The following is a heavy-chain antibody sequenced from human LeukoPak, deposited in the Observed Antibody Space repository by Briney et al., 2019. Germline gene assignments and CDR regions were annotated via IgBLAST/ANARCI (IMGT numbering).Heavy chain of an antibody. D-gene: IGHD3-3*01. CDR3: ARVALDYDFWGTYYYYMDV. V-gene: IGHV3-48*04. Sequence: PGGSLRLSCAASGFTFSSYSMNWVRQAPGKGLEWVSYISSSSSTIYYADSVKGRFTISRDNAKNSLYLQMNSLRAEDTAVYYCARVALDYDFWGTYYYYMDVWGKGTTVTVSS. CDR2: ISSSSSTI. CDR1: GFTFSSYS. J-gene: IGHJ6*03.